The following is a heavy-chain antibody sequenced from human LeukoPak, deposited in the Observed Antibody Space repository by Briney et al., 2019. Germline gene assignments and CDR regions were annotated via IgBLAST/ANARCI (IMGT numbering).Heavy chain of an antibody. CDR1: GFIFDDYA. CDR2: ISWNSDSI. Sequence: GGSLTLSCAVSGFIFDDYAMHWVRQAPGKGLEWVSGISWNSDSIDYANSVKGRFTISRDNAKNSLYLQMNSLSTEDMALYYCAKGGGGRLIYYYYMDVWGKGTTVTVSS. CDR3: AKGGGGRLIYYYYMDV. J-gene: IGHJ6*03. D-gene: IGHD3-16*01. V-gene: IGHV3-9*03.